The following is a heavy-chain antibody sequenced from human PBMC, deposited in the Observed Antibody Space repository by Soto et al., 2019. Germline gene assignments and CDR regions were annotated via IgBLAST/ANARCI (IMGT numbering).Heavy chain of an antibody. CDR3: ARDKIVGATQRASDI. J-gene: IGHJ3*02. Sequence: ASVKVSCKASGYTLTNFYIHWVRQAPGQGLEWMGIINPNGGSTNYAHNFQGRVTITRDTSTSTVYMELGSLRSEDTAVYYCARDKIVGATQRASDIWGQGTMVTVSS. CDR1: GYTLTNFY. D-gene: IGHD1-26*01. V-gene: IGHV1-46*01. CDR2: INPNGGST.